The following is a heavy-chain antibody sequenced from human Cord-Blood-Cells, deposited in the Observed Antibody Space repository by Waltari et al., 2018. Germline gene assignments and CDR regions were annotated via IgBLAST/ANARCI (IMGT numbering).Heavy chain of an antibody. CDR1: GVTFSNAR. CDR3: TTETPGAFDI. D-gene: IGHD3-10*01. J-gene: IGHJ3*02. V-gene: IGHV3-15*01. Sequence: EVQLVESGGGLVTPGGSLRRSWAAEGVTFSNARSTGVGRAPGSGLEWVGRIKSKTDGGATDFAAPVKGRFTISRDDSKNTLYLQMNSLTTEDTAVYYCTTETPGAFDIWGQGTMVTVSS. CDR2: IKSKTDGGAT.